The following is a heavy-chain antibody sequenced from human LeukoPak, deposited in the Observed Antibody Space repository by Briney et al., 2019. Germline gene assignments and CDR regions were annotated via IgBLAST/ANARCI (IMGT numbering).Heavy chain of an antibody. V-gene: IGHV1-18*01. D-gene: IGHD3-3*01. CDR1: GYTFTSYG. Sequence: GASVKVSCKASGYTFTSYGISWVRQAPGQGLEWMGWISAYNGNTNYAQKLQGRVTMTTDTSTSTAYMELRSLRSDDTAVYYCARVLPGVVDDAFDIWGQGTMVTVSS. J-gene: IGHJ3*02. CDR2: ISAYNGNT. CDR3: ARVLPGVVDDAFDI.